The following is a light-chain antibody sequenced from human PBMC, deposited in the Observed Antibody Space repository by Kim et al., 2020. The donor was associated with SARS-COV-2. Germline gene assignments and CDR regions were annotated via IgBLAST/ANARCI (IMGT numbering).Light chain of an antibody. Sequence: GQRVTIFGYGSNSNIESNYVCGYPQLPGTAPNLLFFRITSRASGLHDRSSGSRSGTSASLAISGLRSEEEADYYCATWDDGLSGVVFGGGTQLTVL. J-gene: IGLJ2*01. CDR2: RIT. CDR1: NSNIESNY. V-gene: IGLV1-47*01. CDR3: ATWDDGLSGVV.